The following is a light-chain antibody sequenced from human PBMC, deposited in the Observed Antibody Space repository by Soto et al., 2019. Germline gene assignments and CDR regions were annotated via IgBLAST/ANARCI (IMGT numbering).Light chain of an antibody. Sequence: QSVLTQPPSVSAAPGQKVTISCSGSSSNIGGNSVSWYQQLPGTAPKLLIYDDNKRPSGIPDRFSGSTAGTPATLGITGFQTGDEADYYCGSWDSTLSAYVFGTGTKVAV. CDR1: SSNIGGNS. V-gene: IGLV1-51*01. J-gene: IGLJ1*01. CDR3: GSWDSTLSAYV. CDR2: DDN.